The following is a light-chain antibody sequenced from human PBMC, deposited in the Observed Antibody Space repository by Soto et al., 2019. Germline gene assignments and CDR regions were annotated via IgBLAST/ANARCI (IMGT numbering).Light chain of an antibody. CDR2: AAS. V-gene: IGKV1-39*01. J-gene: IGKJ2*01. CDR3: QQTDSPAYT. Sequence: DIQMTQSPSTLSASVGDSVTISCRASQKISTNLSWFKQRPGRAPDLLIFAASILHSRVPSRFSGSGSATHFTLTITGLQPEDFATYYCQQTDSPAYTFGQGNKLEI. CDR1: QKISTN.